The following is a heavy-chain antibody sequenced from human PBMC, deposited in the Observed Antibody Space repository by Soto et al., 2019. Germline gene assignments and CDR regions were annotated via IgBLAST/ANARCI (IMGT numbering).Heavy chain of an antibody. V-gene: IGHV1-69*01. J-gene: IGHJ6*02. CDR3: ARGPMTTVTTSGFYCYYGMDV. Sequence: QVQLVQSGAEVKKPGSSVKVSCKASGGTFSSYAISWVRQAPGQGLEWMGGIIPIFGTANYAQKFQGRVTITADESTSTAYMELSSLRSEDTAVYYCARGPMTTVTTSGFYCYYGMDVWGQGTTVTVSS. D-gene: IGHD4-4*01. CDR2: IIPIFGTA. CDR1: GGTFSSYA.